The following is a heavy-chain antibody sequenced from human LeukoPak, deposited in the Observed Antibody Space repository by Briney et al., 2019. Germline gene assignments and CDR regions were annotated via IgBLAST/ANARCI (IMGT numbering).Heavy chain of an antibody. CDR2: IYPGDSDT. J-gene: IGHJ3*02. CDR1: GYSITYYL. D-gene: IGHD2-15*01. Sequence: GESLKISCKGSGYSITYYLIGVVRQMPGKGLEWMGIIYPGDSDTRYSPYFQGQVTISADKSISTAYLQWSSLKASDTAMYYCARQRVVATISDSSDSWRQGTMVTVSS. V-gene: IGHV5-51*01. CDR3: ARQRVVATISDSSDS.